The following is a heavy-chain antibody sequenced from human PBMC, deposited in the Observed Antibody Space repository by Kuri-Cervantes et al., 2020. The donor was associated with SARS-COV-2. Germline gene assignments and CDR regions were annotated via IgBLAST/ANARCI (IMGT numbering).Heavy chain of an antibody. Sequence: GGSLRLSCAASGFTFSSYEMNWVRQAPGKGLEWVSYISSSGSTIYYADSVKGRFTISRDNAKNSLYLQMNSLRAEDTAVYYCARDPLVTIFGVVLLSYYFDYWGQGTLVTVSS. D-gene: IGHD3-3*01. CDR2: ISSSGSTI. CDR3: ARDPLVTIFGVVLLSYYFDY. CDR1: GFTFSSYE. V-gene: IGHV3-48*03. J-gene: IGHJ4*02.